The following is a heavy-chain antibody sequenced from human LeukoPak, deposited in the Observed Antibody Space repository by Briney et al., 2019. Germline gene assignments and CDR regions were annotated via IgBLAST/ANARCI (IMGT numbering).Heavy chain of an antibody. CDR2: IYTSGST. CDR1: GGSISSYY. J-gene: IGHJ4*02. D-gene: IGHD6-13*01. V-gene: IGHV4-4*07. Sequence: PSETLSLTCTVSGGSISSYYWSWIRQPAGKGLEWIGRIYTSGSTNYNPSLKSRVTISVDKSKNQFSLKLSSVTAADTAVYYCARGLVAAAGRAYYFDYWGQGTLVTVPS. CDR3: ARGLVAAAGRAYYFDY.